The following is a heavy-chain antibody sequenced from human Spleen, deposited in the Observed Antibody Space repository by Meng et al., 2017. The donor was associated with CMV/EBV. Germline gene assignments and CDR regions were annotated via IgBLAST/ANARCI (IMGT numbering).Heavy chain of an antibody. V-gene: IGHV4-31*03. Sequence: QVQLQESGPGLVKPSQTLSLTCTFSGGSVSSGGYYWTWIRQHPGKGLEWFGHIYYSGSTFYNPSLKRRVIISIDTSKNQFSLNLRSVTAADTAVYYCARVSSGWDYFDYWGQGTLVTVSS. CDR1: GGSVSSGGYY. D-gene: IGHD6-19*01. CDR2: IYYSGST. CDR3: ARVSSGWDYFDY. J-gene: IGHJ4*02.